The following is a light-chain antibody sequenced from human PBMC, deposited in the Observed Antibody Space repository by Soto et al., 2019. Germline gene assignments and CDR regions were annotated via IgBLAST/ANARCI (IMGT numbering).Light chain of an antibody. CDR2: GAS. CDR3: QQYTNWPPNT. V-gene: IGKV3-15*01. Sequence: EILMTQSPDTLSVSPGESATLSCRASQRVYSNLAWYQQRPGQAPRLLIYGASTRATGVPARFGGRGSGTEFTLTISSLQSEDFAVYYCQQYTNWPPNTFGQGTRLEIK. J-gene: IGKJ5*01. CDR1: QRVYSN.